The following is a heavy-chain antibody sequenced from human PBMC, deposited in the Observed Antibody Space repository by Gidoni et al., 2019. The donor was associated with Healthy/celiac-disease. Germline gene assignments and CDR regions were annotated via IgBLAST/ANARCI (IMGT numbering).Heavy chain of an antibody. CDR2: ISSSSSYI. CDR1: GFTFSSYS. J-gene: IGHJ6*02. D-gene: IGHD3-3*01. V-gene: IGHV3-21*01. CDR3: ARDRLRFLEWLPHMDV. Sequence: EVQLVESGGGLVKPGGSLRLSCAASGFTFSSYSMNWVRQAPGKGLEWVSSISSSSSYIYYADSVKGRFTISRDNAKNSLYLQMNSLRAEDTAVYYCARDRLRFLEWLPHMDVWGQGTTVTVSS.